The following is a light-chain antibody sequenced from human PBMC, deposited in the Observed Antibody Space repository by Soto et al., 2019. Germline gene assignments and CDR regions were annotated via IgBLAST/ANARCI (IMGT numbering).Light chain of an antibody. V-gene: IGKV3-11*01. Sequence: EIVLTQSPATLSLSPGERATLSCRASQSVSSYLAWYQQKPGQAPRLLIYDASSRATGIPARFSGSGSGTDFTLTISSLEPEDFAVYSCQQRSNWPPVFTFGHGTKVDIK. CDR1: QSVSSY. J-gene: IGKJ3*01. CDR2: DAS. CDR3: QQRSNWPPVFT.